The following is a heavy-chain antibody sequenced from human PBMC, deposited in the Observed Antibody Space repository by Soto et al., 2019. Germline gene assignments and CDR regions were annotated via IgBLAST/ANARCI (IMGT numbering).Heavy chain of an antibody. V-gene: IGHV4-30-2*01. J-gene: IGHJ6*02. D-gene: IGHD5-18*01. CDR1: GGSIRSGGYS. Sequence: SETLSLTCAVSGGSIRSGGYSWSWIRQQPGKGREGIGKMYHSGSTYYHPSLKSRVTISVDRSKNQFSLKLSSVTAADTAVYYCARRGGNGYSYGSLRAIPSIHYYYGMDVWGQGTTVTVSS. CDR2: MYHSGST. CDR3: ARRGGNGYSYGSLRAIPSIHYYYGMDV.